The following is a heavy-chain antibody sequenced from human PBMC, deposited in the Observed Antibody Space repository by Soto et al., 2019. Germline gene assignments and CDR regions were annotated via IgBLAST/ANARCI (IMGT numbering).Heavy chain of an antibody. V-gene: IGHV2-5*02. Sequence: QITLKESGPALVKPTQTLTLTCTFSGFSLSTSGEAVGWIRQPPGEALEWLALIYWDDDNRYNPTLKTRLTTTKDTSKNQVVLTLPNMAPVDTATYYCAHYVSASPAGGFDPWGQGILVTVSS. J-gene: IGHJ5*02. CDR1: GFSLSTSGEA. CDR3: AHYVSASPAGGFDP. CDR2: IYWDDDN. D-gene: IGHD3-10*01.